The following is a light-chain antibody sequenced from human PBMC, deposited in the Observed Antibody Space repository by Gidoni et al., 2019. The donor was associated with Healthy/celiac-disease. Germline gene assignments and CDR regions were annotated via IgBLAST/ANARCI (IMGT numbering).Light chain of an antibody. V-gene: IGKV3-11*01. CDR1: QSVSSY. Sequence: EIVLTQSPATLSLSPGERATLSCRASQSVSSYLAWYHQKPGQAPRLLIYDASNRATGIPARFSGSGSGTDFTLTIRSLVPEDFAVYYCQPRSNWPPTLTFGGGTKVEIK. J-gene: IGKJ4*01. CDR3: QPRSNWPPTLT. CDR2: DAS.